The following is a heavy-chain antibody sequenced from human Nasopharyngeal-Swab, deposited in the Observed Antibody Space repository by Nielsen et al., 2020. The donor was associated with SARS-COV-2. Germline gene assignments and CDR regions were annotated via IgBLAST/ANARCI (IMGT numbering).Heavy chain of an antibody. CDR1: GFTFSSSA. J-gene: IGHJ4*02. Sequence: GGSLRLSCAASGFTFSSSAMSWVRQAPGKGLEWVARVNSDGSRPSYADSVKGRVTLSRDNAKNTLFLQMHSLRAEDTAMYYCARASIAAAGTQDYWGQGTLVTVSS. D-gene: IGHD6-13*01. CDR2: VNSDGSRP. V-gene: IGHV3-74*01. CDR3: ARASIAAAGTQDY.